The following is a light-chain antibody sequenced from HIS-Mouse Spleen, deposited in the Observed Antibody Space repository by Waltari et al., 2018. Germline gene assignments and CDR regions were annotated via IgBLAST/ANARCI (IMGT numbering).Light chain of an antibody. V-gene: IGLV2-23*03. CDR2: EGS. CDR3: CSYAGSSTFEV. J-gene: IGLJ2*01. CDR1: SRGVGSYNL. Sequence: QSALTQPASVSGSPGQSITISCTGTSRGVGSYNLVSLYQQHPGKAPKLMIYEGSKRPSGVSNRFSGSKSGNTASLTISGLQAEDEADYYCCSYAGSSTFEVFGGGTKLTVL.